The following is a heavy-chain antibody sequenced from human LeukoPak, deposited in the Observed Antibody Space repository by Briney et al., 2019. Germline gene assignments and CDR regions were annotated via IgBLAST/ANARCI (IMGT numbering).Heavy chain of an antibody. J-gene: IGHJ4*02. CDR2: ISSSGGTI. V-gene: IGHV3-48*04. Sequence: GGSLRLSCAASGFTFSTYNMNWVRQAPGKGLEWVSYISSSGGTIYYADSVKGRFTSSRDNAKNSLYLQMNSLRAEDTAVYYCARDFVRGSGYYRLDYWGQGSLVTVSS. CDR1: GFTFSTYN. D-gene: IGHD3-22*01. CDR3: ARDFVRGSGYYRLDY.